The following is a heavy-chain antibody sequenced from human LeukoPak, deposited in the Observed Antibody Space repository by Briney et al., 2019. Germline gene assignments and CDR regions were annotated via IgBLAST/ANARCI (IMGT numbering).Heavy chain of an antibody. Sequence: EASVKVSCKASGYTFTDYYIHWVRQAPGHGLEWLGWMNVKTGATSSAQKFPGRFTMTRDTSISTAYMELSRLRSDDTAVYYCARDYYDSSGYSQEGADYWGQGTLVTVSS. CDR2: MNVKTGAT. CDR3: ARDYYDSSGYSQEGADY. V-gene: IGHV1-2*02. CDR1: GYTFTDYY. D-gene: IGHD3-22*01. J-gene: IGHJ4*02.